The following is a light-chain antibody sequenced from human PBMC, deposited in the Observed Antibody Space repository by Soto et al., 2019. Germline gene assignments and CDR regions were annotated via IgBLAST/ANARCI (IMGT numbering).Light chain of an antibody. V-gene: IGLV2-14*01. CDR1: SSDVGGYNY. CDR3: SSYTSSSTPHHV. Sequence: QSVLTQPASVSGSPGQSITISCTGTSSDVGGYNYVSWYQQHPGKAPKLMIYDVSNRPSGVSIRFSGSKSGNTASLTISWLQAEDEADYYCSSYTSSSTPHHVFGTGTKLTVL. CDR2: DVS. J-gene: IGLJ1*01.